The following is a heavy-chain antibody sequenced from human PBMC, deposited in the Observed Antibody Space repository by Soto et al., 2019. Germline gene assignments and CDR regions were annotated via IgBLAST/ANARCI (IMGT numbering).Heavy chain of an antibody. Sequence: GASVKVSCKASGGTFSSYAISWVRQAPGQGLEWMGGIIPIFGTANYAQKFQGRVTITADESTSTAYMELSSLRSEDTAVYYCARGCQGYNCDWGQGTLVTSPQ. CDR2: IIPIFGTA. J-gene: IGHJ4*02. V-gene: IGHV1-69*13. CDR1: GGTFSSYA. CDR3: ARGCQGYNCD. D-gene: IGHD5-12*01.